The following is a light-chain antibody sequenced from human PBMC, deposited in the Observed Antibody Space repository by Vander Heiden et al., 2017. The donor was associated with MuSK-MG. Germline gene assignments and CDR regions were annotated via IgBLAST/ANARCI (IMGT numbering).Light chain of an antibody. CDR2: SNN. J-gene: IGLJ3*02. Sequence: QSVLTQPPSVSGPPGQRVTISCSGSSSNFGSNIEKWYQQVPGTAPNLLIYSNNHRPSGVPDRFSGSKSGTSASLAISGLQPEDEADYYCAAWDDSLDGYWVFGGGTKLTVL. V-gene: IGLV1-44*01. CDR3: AAWDDSLDGYWV. CDR1: SSNFGSNI.